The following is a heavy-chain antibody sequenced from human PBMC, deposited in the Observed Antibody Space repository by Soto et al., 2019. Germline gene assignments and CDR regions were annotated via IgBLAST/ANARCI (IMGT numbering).Heavy chain of an antibody. CDR1: GFTFRNYW. CDR2: IKQDGTEK. Sequence: EVQLVESGGGLVQPGGSLRLSCAASGFTFRNYWMSWVRQAPGKGLEWVANIKQDGTEKNYVDSVRGRFTISRDNAKNSLDLQMNSLTAEGTAVYYCASVAIRGQGTLVTVSS. J-gene: IGHJ4*02. D-gene: IGHD5-12*01. V-gene: IGHV3-7*01. CDR3: ASVAI.